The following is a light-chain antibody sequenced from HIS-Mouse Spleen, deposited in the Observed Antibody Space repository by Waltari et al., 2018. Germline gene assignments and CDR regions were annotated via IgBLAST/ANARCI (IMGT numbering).Light chain of an antibody. V-gene: IGLV2-23*01. CDR3: CSYAGSSTVV. CDR2: EGS. CDR1: SRAVASYNL. Sequence: QSALTQPASVSGSPGQSITISCPGTSRAVASYNLVSWYQQHPGKAPKLMIYEGSKRPSGVSNRFSGSKSGNTASLTISGLQAEDEADYYCCSYAGSSTVVFGGGTKLTVL. J-gene: IGLJ2*01.